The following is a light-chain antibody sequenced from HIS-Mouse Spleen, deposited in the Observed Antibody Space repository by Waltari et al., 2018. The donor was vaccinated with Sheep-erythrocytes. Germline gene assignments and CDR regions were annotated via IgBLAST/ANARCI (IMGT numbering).Light chain of an antibody. J-gene: IGLJ3*02. Sequence: QSALTQPPSASGSPGQSVTISCTGTSSDVGGYNYVSWYQQHPGKAPQLVIYEVSKRPSGVPDRSSGSKSGNTASLTVYGLQDEDEADYYCSSYAGSNNWVFGGGTKLTVL. V-gene: IGLV2-8*01. CDR3: SSYAGSNNWV. CDR1: SSDVGGYNY. CDR2: EVS.